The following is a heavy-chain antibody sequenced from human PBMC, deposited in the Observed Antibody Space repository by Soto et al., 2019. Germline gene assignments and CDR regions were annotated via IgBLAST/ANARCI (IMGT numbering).Heavy chain of an antibody. J-gene: IGHJ2*01. CDR3: TRGRPGGWYFDL. V-gene: IGHV3-48*03. D-gene: IGHD3-10*01. CDR2: ISASASSI. Sequence: EVQLVESGGGLVQPGGSLRLSCAASGFNFRSYEMNWVRQAPGKGLEWVSYISASASSIYYADSVKGRFTISRDNAKNSLDLQMNSLRAEDTAVYYCTRGRPGGWYFDLWGRGTLVTVS. CDR1: GFNFRSYE.